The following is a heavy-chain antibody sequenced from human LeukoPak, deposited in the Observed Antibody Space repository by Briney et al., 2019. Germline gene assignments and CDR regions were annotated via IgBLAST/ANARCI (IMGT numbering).Heavy chain of an antibody. CDR2: ISRSSNYI. CDR1: GFTFSSYS. CDR3: ARSGSLPTNDAFDI. V-gene: IGHV3-21*01. D-gene: IGHD1-26*01. J-gene: IGHJ3*02. Sequence: GGSLRLSCAAYGFTFSSYSMNWVRQAPGKGLEWVSSISRSSNYIYYADSVKGRFTISRDNAKNSLYLQMNSLRAEDTAVYYCARSGSLPTNDAFDIWGQGTMVTVSS.